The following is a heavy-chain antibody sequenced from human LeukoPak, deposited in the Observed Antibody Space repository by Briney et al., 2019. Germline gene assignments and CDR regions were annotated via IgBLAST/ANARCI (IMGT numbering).Heavy chain of an antibody. CDR1: GASITNKSYF. Sequence: KPSETLSLTCTVSGASITNKSYFWGWIRQPPGRGLEWIATFAYGGSTYYDPYLKSRVSISVDTLKNQFTLHLVSMTAADTAMYFCARDVHGKYFFDFWGRGTLVTVSS. V-gene: IGHV4-39*06. D-gene: IGHD4-17*01. J-gene: IGHJ4*02. CDR2: FAYGGST. CDR3: ARDVHGKYFFDF.